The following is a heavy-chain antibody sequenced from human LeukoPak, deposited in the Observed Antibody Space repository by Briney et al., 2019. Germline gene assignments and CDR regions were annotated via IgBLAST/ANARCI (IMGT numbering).Heavy chain of an antibody. CDR3: ARSDDSGYYYMDV. J-gene: IGHJ6*03. D-gene: IGHD3-16*01. CDR1: GGSFSGYY. Sequence: PSETLSLTCAAYGGSFSGYYWSWIRQPPGKGLEWIGEINHSGSTNYNPSLKSRVTISVDTSKNQFSLKLSSVTAADTAVYYCARSDDSGYYYMDVWGKGTTVTISS. CDR2: INHSGST. V-gene: IGHV4-34*01.